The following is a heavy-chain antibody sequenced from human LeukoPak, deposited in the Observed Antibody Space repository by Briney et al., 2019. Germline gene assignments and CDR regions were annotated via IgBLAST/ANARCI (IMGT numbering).Heavy chain of an antibody. V-gene: IGHV3-7*03. J-gene: IGHJ4*02. CDR1: GFAFNFLS. Sequence: GGGLRRSFVVPGFAFNFLSMPWVRPAPGKGLEWVATIKPDGNDKFLVDSVKGRFTISRDNAKTSLFLQMNSLRAEDTAMYYCTTSDCEYWGQGALVTVSS. CDR3: TTSDCEY. CDR2: IKPDGNDK.